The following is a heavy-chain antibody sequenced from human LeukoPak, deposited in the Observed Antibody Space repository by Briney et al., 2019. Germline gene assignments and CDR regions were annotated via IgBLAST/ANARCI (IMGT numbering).Heavy chain of an antibody. D-gene: IGHD1-26*01. J-gene: IGHJ4*02. CDR1: GGSIISYY. Sequence: HSETLSLTCTVSGGSIISYYWSWIRQPPGKGLEWIGYIYYSGSTNYNPSLKSRVTISVDTSKNQFSLKLSSVTAADTAVYYCARHGSYYYFDYWGQGALVTVSS. V-gene: IGHV4-59*08. CDR2: IYYSGST. CDR3: ARHGSYYYFDY.